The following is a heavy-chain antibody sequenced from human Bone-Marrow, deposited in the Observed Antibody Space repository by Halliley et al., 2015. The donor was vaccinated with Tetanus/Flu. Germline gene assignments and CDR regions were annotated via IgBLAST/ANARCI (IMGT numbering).Heavy chain of an antibody. D-gene: IGHD3-16*02. Sequence: LRLSCTVSGVSLTSSGYYWGWIRQPPGKGLEWIGSLYYSGSTYYNPSLKSRVSISVDTSKNHLSLNLNSGTAADTAVYYCARHYRHWLFDYWGQGTLVTVSS. V-gene: IGHV4-39*01. CDR3: ARHYRHWLFDY. CDR2: LYYSGST. CDR1: GVSLTSSGYY. J-gene: IGHJ4*02.